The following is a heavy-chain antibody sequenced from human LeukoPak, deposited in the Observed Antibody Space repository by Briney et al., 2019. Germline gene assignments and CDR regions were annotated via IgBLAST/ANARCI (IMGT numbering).Heavy chain of an antibody. J-gene: IGHJ4*02. Sequence: GGSLRLSCAASGFTFSSYAMHWVRQAPGKGLEYVSAISSNGGSTYYANSVKGRFTISRDNSKNTLYLQMGSLRAEDMAVYYCAREGEWELPWYYFDYWGQGTLVTVSS. CDR3: AREGEWELPWYYFDY. CDR2: ISSNGGST. V-gene: IGHV3-64*01. D-gene: IGHD1-26*01. CDR1: GFTFSSYA.